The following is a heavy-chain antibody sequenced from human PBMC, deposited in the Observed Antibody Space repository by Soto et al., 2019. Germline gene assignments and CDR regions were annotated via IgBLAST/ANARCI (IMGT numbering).Heavy chain of an antibody. V-gene: IGHV1-69*02. Sequence: QVQLVQSGAEVKKPGSSVKVSCKTSGGTFNTYPISWVRPAPGQRLEWMGTIIPILDIANYAQKFQGRVTITADKSTSTAYMEVSSLESEDTAVYYCARGQRGVVVAPAALPSPLDDWCQGTLVTVSS. CDR2: IIPILDIA. J-gene: IGHJ4*02. CDR3: ARGQRGVVVAPAALPSPLDD. D-gene: IGHD2-2*01. CDR1: GGTFNTYP.